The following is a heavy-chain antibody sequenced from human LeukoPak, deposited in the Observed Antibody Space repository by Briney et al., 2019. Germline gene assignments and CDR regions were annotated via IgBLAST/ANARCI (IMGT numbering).Heavy chain of an antibody. Sequence: SVKVSCKASGGTFSSYAISWVRQAPGQGLEWMGGIIPIFGTANYAQKFQGRVTITTDESTSTAYMELSSLRSEDTAVYYCATHITSCSSTSCYTLNSDYWGQGTLVTVSS. J-gene: IGHJ4*02. CDR2: IIPIFGTA. CDR3: ATHITSCSSTSCYTLNSDY. D-gene: IGHD2-2*02. V-gene: IGHV1-69*05. CDR1: GGTFSSYA.